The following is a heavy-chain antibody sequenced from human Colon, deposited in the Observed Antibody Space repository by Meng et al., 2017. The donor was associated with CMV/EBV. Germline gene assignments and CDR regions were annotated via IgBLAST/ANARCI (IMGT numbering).Heavy chain of an antibody. D-gene: IGHD3-22*01. J-gene: IGHJ4*02. Sequence: GESLKISCAASGFTFSSYSMNWVRQTPGKGLEWVSSISSSSSYIYYADSVKSRFTISRDNAKNSLYLQMNSLRAEDTAVYYCAGSYDSSTYWGQGTLVTVSS. CDR1: GFTFSSYS. V-gene: IGHV3-21*01. CDR3: AGSYDSSTY. CDR2: ISSSSSYI.